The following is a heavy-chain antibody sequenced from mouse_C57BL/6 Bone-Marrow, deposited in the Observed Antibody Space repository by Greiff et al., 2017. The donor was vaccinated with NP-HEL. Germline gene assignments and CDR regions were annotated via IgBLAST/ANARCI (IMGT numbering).Heavy chain of an antibody. CDR2: IRNKANNHAT. Sequence: EVQLQESGGGLVQPGGSMKLSCAASGFTFSDAWMDWVRQSPEKGLEWVAEIRNKANNHATYYAESVKGRFTISRDDSKSSVYLQMNSLRAEDTGIYYCTRNDGYFFDYWGQGTTLTVSS. D-gene: IGHD2-3*01. CDR3: TRNDGYFFDY. CDR1: GFTFSDAW. V-gene: IGHV6-6*01. J-gene: IGHJ2*01.